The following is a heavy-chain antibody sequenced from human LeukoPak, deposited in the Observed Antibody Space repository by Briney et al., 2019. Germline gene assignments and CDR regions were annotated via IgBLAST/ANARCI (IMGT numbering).Heavy chain of an antibody. CDR2: IYTSGST. D-gene: IGHD5-24*01. Sequence: PSETLSLTCTVSGGSISSGSYYWSWLRQPAGKGLEWIGRIYTSGSTNYNPSLKSRVTISVDTFKNQFSLKLSSVTAADTAVYYCARGMATILAWFDPWGQGTLVTVSS. J-gene: IGHJ5*02. CDR3: ARGMATILAWFDP. CDR1: GGSISSGSYY. V-gene: IGHV4-61*02.